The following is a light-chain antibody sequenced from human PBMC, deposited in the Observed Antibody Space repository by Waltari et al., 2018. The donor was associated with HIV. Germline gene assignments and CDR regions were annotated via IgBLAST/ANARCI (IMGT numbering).Light chain of an antibody. CDR2: QDS. Sequence: SYELTPPPSASLSPGTTASITCPAHKLGDKYACWYQQKPGQIPVLVIYQDSKRPSGIPERFSVSNSGNTATLTISGTQAMDEADYYCQAWDSSTPHVVFGGGTKLTVL. CDR3: QAWDSSTPHVV. J-gene: IGLJ2*01. CDR1: KLGDKY. V-gene: IGLV3-1*01.